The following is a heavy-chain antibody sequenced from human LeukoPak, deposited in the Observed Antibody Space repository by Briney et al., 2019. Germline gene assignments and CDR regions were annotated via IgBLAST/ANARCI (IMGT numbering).Heavy chain of an antibody. Sequence: ASVKVSCKASGYTFTGYYMHWVRQAPGQGLEWMGWINPNSGGTNYAQKFQGRVTMTTDTSTNTAYMELKSLRSDDTAMYYCARGSVIYCSSSSCYTWFDPWGQETLVTVSS. CDR1: GYTFTGYY. J-gene: IGHJ5*02. D-gene: IGHD2-2*02. V-gene: IGHV1-2*02. CDR3: ARGSVIYCSSSSCYTWFDP. CDR2: INPNSGGT.